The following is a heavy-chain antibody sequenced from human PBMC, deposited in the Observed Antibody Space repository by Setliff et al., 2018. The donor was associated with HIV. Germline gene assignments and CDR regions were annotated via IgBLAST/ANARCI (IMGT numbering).Heavy chain of an antibody. CDR1: GFTFSGNP. D-gene: IGHD3-10*01. Sequence: HPGGSLRLSCAASGFTFSGNPMHWVRQGPGKGLEWVAVIWDDGSYEYYADSVKGRFTIFRDNSKNTLYLQMNSLRAEDTAVYYCTRDTVRGGQCEPRHKPPCRGAQSHQGALGT. V-gene: IGHV3-33*08. CDR2: IWDDGSYE. J-gene: IGHJ6*01. CDR3: TRDTVRGGQCEPRHKPPCRGAQSHQ.